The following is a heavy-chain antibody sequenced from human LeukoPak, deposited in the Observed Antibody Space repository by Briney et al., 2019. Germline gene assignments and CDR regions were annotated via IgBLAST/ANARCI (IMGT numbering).Heavy chain of an antibody. CDR1: GYTFIDYY. CDR3: TRGVRIVALGTIDY. CDR2: INPNSGGT. J-gene: IGHJ4*02. D-gene: IGHD6-13*01. V-gene: IGHV1-2*02. Sequence: GASVKVSCKASGYTFIDYYMHWVRQAPGQGLEWMGWINPNSGGTDYAQKFQGRVTLTRDTSISTAYKELSTLRSDDTAVYYCTRGVRIVALGTIDYWGQGTPVTVSS.